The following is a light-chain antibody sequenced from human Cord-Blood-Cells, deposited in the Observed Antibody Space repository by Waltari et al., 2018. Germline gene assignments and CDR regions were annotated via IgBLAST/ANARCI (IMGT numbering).Light chain of an antibody. CDR2: EGS. Sequence: QTALTQPASVSGSPGQSITISCTGTSSDVGSYNLVSWYQQHPGKAPKLIINEGSERRAGVSNRFSGSKSGKTASLTISGLQAEEEADYCCCSYAGSSTWVFGGGTKLTVL. J-gene: IGLJ3*02. CDR1: SSDVGSYNL. CDR3: CSYAGSSTWV. V-gene: IGLV2-23*01.